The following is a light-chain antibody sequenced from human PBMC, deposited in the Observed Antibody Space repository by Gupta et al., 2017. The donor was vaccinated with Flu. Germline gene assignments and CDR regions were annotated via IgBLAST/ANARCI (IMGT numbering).Light chain of an antibody. CDR2: EVS. CDR1: RNDIGDYNY. Sequence: QSALTQPASVPGSLCPSITISCTGTRNDIGDYNYVSWYQQHPGKVPKLLIYEVSKRPAGVSNRFSGSKSGNTASLTIFGLQTEDEADYYCTSDRTDSTWVFGGGTEVTVL. J-gene: IGLJ2*01. CDR3: TSDRTDSTWV. V-gene: IGLV2-14*01.